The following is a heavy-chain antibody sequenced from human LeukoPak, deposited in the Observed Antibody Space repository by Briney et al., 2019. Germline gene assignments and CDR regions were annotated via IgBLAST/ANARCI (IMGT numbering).Heavy chain of an antibody. J-gene: IGHJ4*02. Sequence: GGSLRLSCAASGFTFSSYWMHWVRQAPWKGLVWVSRINSDGSSTNYADSVKGRFTISRDNAKNTLYLQMNSLRAEDTAVYYCARVSRSASSIDYWGQGTLVTVSS. CDR2: INSDGSST. V-gene: IGHV3-74*01. D-gene: IGHD5/OR15-5a*01. CDR3: ARVSRSASSIDY. CDR1: GFTFSSYW.